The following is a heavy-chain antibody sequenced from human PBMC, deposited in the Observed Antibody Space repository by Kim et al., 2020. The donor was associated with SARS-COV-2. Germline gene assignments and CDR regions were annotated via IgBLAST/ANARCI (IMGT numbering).Heavy chain of an antibody. CDR1: GFPFNGST. D-gene: IGHD2-21*01. Sequence: GGSLRLSCAASGFPFNGSTMHWVRHTPGKGLEWVSSIIGSGGATYYADSVKGRFTISRDNSENTLHLHMNSLRVDDTAVYYCAKGFGGDRAYWGEGTLVT. V-gene: IGHV3-23*01. J-gene: IGHJ4*02. CDR3: AKGFGGDRAY. CDR2: IIGSGGAT.